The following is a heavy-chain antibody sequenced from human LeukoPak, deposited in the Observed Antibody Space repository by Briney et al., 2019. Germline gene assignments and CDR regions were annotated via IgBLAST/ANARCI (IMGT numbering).Heavy chain of an antibody. Sequence: ASVKVSCKASGYTFTSYGISWVRQAPGQGLEWMGWISAYNGNTNYVQKLQGRVTMTTDTSTSTAYMELRSLRSDDTAVYYCARDPARYCSSTSCYGADAFDIWGQGTMVTVSS. CDR2: ISAYNGNT. J-gene: IGHJ3*02. D-gene: IGHD2-2*01. V-gene: IGHV1-18*01. CDR1: GYTFTSYG. CDR3: ARDPARYCSSTSCYGADAFDI.